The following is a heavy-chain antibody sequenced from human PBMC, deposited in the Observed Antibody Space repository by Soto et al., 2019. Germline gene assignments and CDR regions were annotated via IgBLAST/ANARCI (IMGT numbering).Heavy chain of an antibody. V-gene: IGHV3-30*18. Sequence: VQLVESGGGVVQPGRSLRLSCAASGFTFSSYGMHWVRQAPGKGLEWVAVISYDGSNKYYADSVKGRFTISRDNSKNTLYLQMNSLRAEDTAVYYCAKDFNYDILTGYYDQTDVWGQGTTVTVSS. CDR1: GFTFSSYG. D-gene: IGHD3-9*01. J-gene: IGHJ6*02. CDR3: AKDFNYDILTGYYDQTDV. CDR2: ISYDGSNK.